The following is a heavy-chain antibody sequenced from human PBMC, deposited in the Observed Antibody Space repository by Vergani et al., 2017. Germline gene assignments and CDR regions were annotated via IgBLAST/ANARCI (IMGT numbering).Heavy chain of an antibody. D-gene: IGHD6-13*01. CDR3: ARERSVVAAAGTRIIDY. CDR2: IYYSGST. V-gene: IGHV4-59*01. J-gene: IGHJ4*02. CDR1: GGSISSYY. Sequence: QVQLQESGPGLVKPSETLSLTCTVSGGSISSYYWSWIRQPPGKGLEWIGYIYYSGSTNYNPSLKSRVTISVDRSKNQFSLKLSSVTAADTAVYYCARERSVVAAAGTRIIDYWGQGTLVTVSS.